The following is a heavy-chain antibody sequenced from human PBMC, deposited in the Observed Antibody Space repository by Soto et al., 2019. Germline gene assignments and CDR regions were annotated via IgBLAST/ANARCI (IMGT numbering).Heavy chain of an antibody. CDR1: GYTFTSYD. CDR2: VNPNSGNT. CDR3: SRAYRSSWRNWFDP. V-gene: IGHV1-8*01. D-gene: IGHD6-13*01. J-gene: IGHJ5*02. Sequence: ASVKVSCKASGYTFTSYDINWVRQATGQGLEWMGWVNPNSGNTGYAQKFQGRVTMTRNTSISTAYMELSSLRSEDTAVYYCSRAYRSSWRNWFDPWGQGTLVTVSS.